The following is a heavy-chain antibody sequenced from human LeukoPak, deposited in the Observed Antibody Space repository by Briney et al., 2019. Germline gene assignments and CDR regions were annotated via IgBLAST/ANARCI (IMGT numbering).Heavy chain of an antibody. J-gene: IGHJ4*02. CDR1: GFTFSDYS. CDR2: ITGSSDDI. Sequence: GGSLRLSCVTSGFTFSDYSMNWVRQAPGKGLEWISFITGSSDDINYADSVKGRFTISRDNAKNSLYLHMNSLGDDDTAVYYCARGAYRGAWLIDYWGQGTLVTVSS. D-gene: IGHD5-18*01. V-gene: IGHV3-48*02. CDR3: ARGAYRGAWLIDY.